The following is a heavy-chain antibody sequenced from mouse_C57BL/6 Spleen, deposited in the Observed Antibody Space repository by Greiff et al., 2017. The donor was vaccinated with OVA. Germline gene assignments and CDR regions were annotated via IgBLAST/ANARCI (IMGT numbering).Heavy chain of an antibody. J-gene: IGHJ1*03. D-gene: IGHD2-1*01. CDR1: GFTFSSYA. Sequence: EVKLQESGEGLVKPGGSLKLSCAASGFTFSSYAMSWVRQTPEKRLEWVAYISSGGGYIYYADTVKGRFTISRDNARNTLYLLMSSLKSEDTALYYCTRVYPVYFDVWGTGTTVTVSS. V-gene: IGHV5-9-1*02. CDR2: ISSGGGYI. CDR3: TRVYPVYFDV.